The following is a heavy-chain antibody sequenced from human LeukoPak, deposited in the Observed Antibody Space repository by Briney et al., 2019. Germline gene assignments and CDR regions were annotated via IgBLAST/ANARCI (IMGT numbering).Heavy chain of an antibody. CDR3: AKGIDDFWSGYGKYSYYGMDV. D-gene: IGHD3-3*01. J-gene: IGHJ6*02. V-gene: IGHV3-23*01. Sequence: GGSLRLSCAASGFTFSSYAISWVRQAPGKGLEWVSAISGSGSSTYYADSVKGRFTISRDNSKNTLYLQMNSLIADDTAVYYCAKGIDDFWSGYGKYSYYGMDVWGQGTTVTVSS. CDR1: GFTFSSYA. CDR2: ISGSGSST.